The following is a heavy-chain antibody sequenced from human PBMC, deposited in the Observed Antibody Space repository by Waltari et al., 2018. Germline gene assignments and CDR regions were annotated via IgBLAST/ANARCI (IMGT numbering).Heavy chain of an antibody. CDR1: GYSISSGYY. D-gene: IGHD6-13*01. CDR2: IKQDGSDK. V-gene: IGHV3-7*01. CDR3: AGSSSWYDAFDI. J-gene: IGHJ3*02. Sequence: VQLQESGPGLVKPSETLSLTCAVSGYSISSGYYWGWIRQPPGKGLEWVANIKQDGSDKYYVDSVKGRFTISRDNAKNSLYLQMNSLRAEDTAVYYCAGSSSWYDAFDIWGQGTMVTVSS.